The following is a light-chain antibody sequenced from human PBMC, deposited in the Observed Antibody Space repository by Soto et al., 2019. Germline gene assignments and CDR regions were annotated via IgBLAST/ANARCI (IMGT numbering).Light chain of an antibody. Sequence: DIQMTQSPSSVSASVGDRVTITCRASQGISSWLAWYQQKPGKAPKLLIYAASSVQSGVPSRYSCSRSGTSCSLPGSSAPPEEFATYYWQQADSFPFPFGPGTKVDIK. J-gene: IGKJ3*01. V-gene: IGKV1-12*01. CDR3: QQADSFPFP. CDR2: AAS. CDR1: QGISSW.